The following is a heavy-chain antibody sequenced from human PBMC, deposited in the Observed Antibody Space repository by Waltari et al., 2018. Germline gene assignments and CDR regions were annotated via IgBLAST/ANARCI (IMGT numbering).Heavy chain of an antibody. CDR3: VRDRSGSY. CDR2: IHPNNGGT. J-gene: IGHJ4*02. Sequence: QVQLVQSGAEVKKPGASVKVSCKASGYSFTGYYIHWVRQAPGQGLEWMGWIHPNNGGTKYAQNFQGRVTMTRDTSISTASMELSSLTSYDTAMYYCVRDRSGSYWGQGTLVTVSS. CDR1: GYSFTGYY. D-gene: IGHD3-10*01. V-gene: IGHV1-2*02.